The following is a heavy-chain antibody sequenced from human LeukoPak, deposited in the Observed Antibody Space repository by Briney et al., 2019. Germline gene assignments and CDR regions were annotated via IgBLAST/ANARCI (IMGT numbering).Heavy chain of an antibody. Sequence: SVKVSCKASGGTFISYAISWVRQAPGQGLEWMGGIIPIFGTANYAQKFQGRVTITADESTSTAYMELSSLRSEDTAVYYCARGAYSSSWYFAFDIWGQGTMVTVSS. D-gene: IGHD6-13*01. CDR1: GGTFISYA. CDR2: IIPIFGTA. CDR3: ARGAYSSSWYFAFDI. J-gene: IGHJ3*02. V-gene: IGHV1-69*13.